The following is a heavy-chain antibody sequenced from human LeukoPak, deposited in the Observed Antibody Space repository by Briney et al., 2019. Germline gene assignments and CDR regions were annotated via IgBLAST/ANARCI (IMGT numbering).Heavy chain of an antibody. V-gene: IGHV1-8*01. CDR2: MNPNSGNT. J-gene: IGHJ6*02. CDR3: ARDNGFWTYYYGMDV. D-gene: IGHD1-1*01. Sequence: ASVKVSCKASGYTFTSYDINWVRQATGQGLEWMGWMNPNSGNTGYAQKFQGRLTMTRNTSISTAYMELSSLRSEDTAVYYCARDNGFWTYYYGMDVWGQGTTVTVSS. CDR1: GYTFTSYD.